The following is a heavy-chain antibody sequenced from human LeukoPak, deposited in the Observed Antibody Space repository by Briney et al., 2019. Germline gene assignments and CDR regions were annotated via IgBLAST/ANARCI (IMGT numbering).Heavy chain of an antibody. J-gene: IGHJ4*02. CDR3: APMISDLGY. CDR1: GFTFDDYA. D-gene: IGHD3-16*01. CDR2: ISWNSGSI. V-gene: IGHV3-9*01. Sequence: PGGSLRLSCAASGFTFDDYAMHWVRQAPGKGLEWVSGISWNSGSIGYADSVKGRFTISRDNAKNSLYLQMNSLRAEDTALYYCAPMISDLGYWGQGTLVTVSS.